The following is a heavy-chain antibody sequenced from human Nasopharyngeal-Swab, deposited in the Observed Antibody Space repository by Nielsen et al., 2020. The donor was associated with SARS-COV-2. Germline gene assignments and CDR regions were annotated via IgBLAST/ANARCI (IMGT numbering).Heavy chain of an antibody. Sequence: GGSLRLSCAASGFTFSSYEMNWVRQAPGKGLEWVSYISSSGSTIYYADSVKGRFTISRDNAKNSLYLQMNSPRAEDTAVYYCARMGRDSSGYSYYYYGMDVWGQGTTVTVSS. J-gene: IGHJ6*02. CDR3: ARMGRDSSGYSYYYYGMDV. V-gene: IGHV3-48*03. CDR2: ISSSGSTI. CDR1: GFTFSSYE. D-gene: IGHD3-22*01.